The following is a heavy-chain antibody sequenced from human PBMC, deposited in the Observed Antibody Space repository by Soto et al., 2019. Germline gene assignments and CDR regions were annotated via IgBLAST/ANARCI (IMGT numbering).Heavy chain of an antibody. Sequence: GGSLRLSCAASGFTFSDYYMSWIRQAPGKGLEWVSYISRSGSTIYYADSVKGRFTISRDNAKNSLYLQMNSLRAEDTAVYYCARKPYSSSWSDYWGQGTLVTVSS. D-gene: IGHD6-13*01. CDR1: GFTFSDYY. V-gene: IGHV3-11*01. J-gene: IGHJ4*02. CDR3: ARKPYSSSWSDY. CDR2: ISRSGSTI.